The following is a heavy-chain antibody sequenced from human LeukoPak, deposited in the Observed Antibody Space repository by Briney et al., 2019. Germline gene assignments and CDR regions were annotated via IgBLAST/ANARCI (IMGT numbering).Heavy chain of an antibody. D-gene: IGHD3-9*01. CDR1: GYTFTGYY. CDR2: INPNSGGT. V-gene: IGHV1-2*02. J-gene: IGHJ4*02. CDR3: ARDHSYDILTGYYTVDY. Sequence: ASVKVSCKASGYTFTGYYMHWVRQAPGQGLEWMGWINPNSGGTNYAQKFQGRVTMTRDTSISTAYMELRSLRSDDTAVYYCARDHSYDILTGYYTVDYWGQGTLVTVSS.